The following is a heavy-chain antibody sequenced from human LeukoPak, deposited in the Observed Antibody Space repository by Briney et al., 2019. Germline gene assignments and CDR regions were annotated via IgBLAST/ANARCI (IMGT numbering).Heavy chain of an antibody. CDR3: AKEREFWSGYYRSFWVNRFDR. J-gene: IGHJ5*02. CDR2: MNHSGST. Sequence: SEPVSLTCAVWGGSFRGYYWSGLRQPPGKGREWIGEMNHSGSTNYNTTLKTPVNISVDTSKDQSSLKLSSVTAAETAVYYCAKEREFWSGYYRSFWVNRFDRWGKGTLVTVSS. CDR1: GGSFRGYY. V-gene: IGHV4-34*01. D-gene: IGHD3-3*01.